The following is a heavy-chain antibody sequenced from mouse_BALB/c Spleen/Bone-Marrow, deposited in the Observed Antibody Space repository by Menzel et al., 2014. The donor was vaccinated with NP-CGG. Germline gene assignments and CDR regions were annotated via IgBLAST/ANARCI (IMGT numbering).Heavy chain of an antibody. D-gene: IGHD1-1*01. J-gene: IGHJ1*01. CDR1: GFNIKDTY. CDR3: ARGGSSYGWYFDV. V-gene: IGHV14-3*02. Sequence: EVQLQQSGAELVKPGASVKFSCTASGFNIKDTYMHWVKQRPEQGLAWIGRIDPANGNTKYDPKFQGKATITADTSSNTAYLQLSSLTSEDTAVYYCARGGSSYGWYFDVWGAGTTVTVSS. CDR2: IDPANGNT.